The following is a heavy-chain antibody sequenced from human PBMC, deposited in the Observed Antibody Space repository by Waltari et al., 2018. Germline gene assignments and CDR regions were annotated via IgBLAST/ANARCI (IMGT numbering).Heavy chain of an antibody. Sequence: QVQLQQSGPGLVKPSQTLSLTCAISGDSVSSNSAAWTWIRQSPSGGLDWLGRISGRSDFYDDYAVSGKRRITITPDPAQNQFSLHLTSVTPEDTAVYYCARDSGSSGWFDPWGQGTLVTVSS. CDR1: GDSVSSNSAA. D-gene: IGHD6-19*01. CDR2: ISGRSDFYD. V-gene: IGHV6-1*01. J-gene: IGHJ5*02. CDR3: ARDSGSSGWFDP.